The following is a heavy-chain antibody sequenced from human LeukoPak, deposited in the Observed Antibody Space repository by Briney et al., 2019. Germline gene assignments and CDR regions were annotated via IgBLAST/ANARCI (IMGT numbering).Heavy chain of an antibody. D-gene: IGHD1-26*01. CDR1: GFTFSTYA. V-gene: IGHV3-23*01. J-gene: IGHJ3*01. Sequence: GGSLRLSCADFGFTFSTYAMSWVRQAPGKGLEWVSAISISGGSTYYADSVKGRFTISRDNSKNTLYLQMNSLRAEDTAVYYCAKRGDYSESYCLAFDVWGQGTMVTVSS. CDR2: ISISGGST. CDR3: AKRGDYSESYCLAFDV.